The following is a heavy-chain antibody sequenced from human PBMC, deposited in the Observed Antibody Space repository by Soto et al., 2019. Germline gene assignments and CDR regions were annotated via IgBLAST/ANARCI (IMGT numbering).Heavy chain of an antibody. V-gene: IGHV3-23*01. CDR3: AKRYYDFWSGYYTGSYYYYGMDV. D-gene: IGHD3-3*01. CDR2: ISGSGGST. J-gene: IGHJ6*02. CDR1: GFTFSSYA. Sequence: GGSLRLSCAASGFTFSSYAMSWVRQAPGKGLEWVSAISGSGGSTYYADSVKGRFAISRDNSKNTLYLQMNSLRAEDTAVYYCAKRYYDFWSGYYTGSYYYYGMDVWGQGTTVTVSS.